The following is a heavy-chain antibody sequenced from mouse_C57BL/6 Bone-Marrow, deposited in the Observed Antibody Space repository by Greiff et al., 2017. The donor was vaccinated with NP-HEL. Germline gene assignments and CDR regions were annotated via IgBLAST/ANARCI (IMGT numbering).Heavy chain of an antibody. V-gene: IGHV3-1*01. D-gene: IGHD4-1*01. CDR3: ARSNWDYFDY. J-gene: IGHJ2*01. Sequence: EVKLVESGPGMVKPSQSLSLTCTVTGYSITSGYDWHWIRHFPGNQLELMGYISYSGSTNYNPSLKNRISITHDTSKNHFFLKLNSVTTEDTATYYCARSNWDYFDYWGQGTTLTVSS. CDR2: ISYSGST. CDR1: GYSITSGYD.